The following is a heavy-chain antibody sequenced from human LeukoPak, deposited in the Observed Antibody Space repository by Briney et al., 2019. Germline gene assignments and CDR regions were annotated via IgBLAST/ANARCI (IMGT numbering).Heavy chain of an antibody. V-gene: IGHV3-11*01. CDR1: GFTFSDYY. CDR2: ISSSGSTI. CDR3: ARRRTVTTSHFDY. J-gene: IGHJ4*02. D-gene: IGHD4-17*01. Sequence: GGSLRLSCAASGFTFSDYYMSWIRQAPGKGLEWVSYISSSGSTIYYADSVKGRFTISRDNAKNLLYLQMNSLRAEDTAVYYCARRRTVTTSHFDYWGQGTLVTVSS.